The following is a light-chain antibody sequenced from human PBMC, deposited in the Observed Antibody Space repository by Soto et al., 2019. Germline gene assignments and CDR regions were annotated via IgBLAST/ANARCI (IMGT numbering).Light chain of an antibody. CDR1: QSVSSSY. Sequence: EIVLTQSPGTLSLSAGEGATLSCRASQSVSSSYIAWYQQRPGQTPSLLIYGASTRATGIPDRFSGSGSGTHFTLTISRLEPGDFAVYYCQHFGGTTFTFGQGTRLETK. J-gene: IGKJ5*01. CDR2: GAS. CDR3: QHFGGTTFT. V-gene: IGKV3-20*01.